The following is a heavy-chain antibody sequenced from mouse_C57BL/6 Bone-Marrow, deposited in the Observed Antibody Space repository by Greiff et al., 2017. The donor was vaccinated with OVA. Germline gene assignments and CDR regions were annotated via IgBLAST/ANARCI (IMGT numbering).Heavy chain of an antibody. V-gene: IGHV1-50*01. CDR2: IDPSDSYT. Sequence: QVQLQQPGAELVKPGASVKLSCKASGYTFTSYCMQWVQQRPGQGLEWIGEIDPSDSYTNYNQMFTGQATLTVDTSSSAAYMQLSSLTSEDSAVYYCARWSLRAMDYWGQGTSVTVSS. J-gene: IGHJ4*01. CDR3: ARWSLRAMDY. CDR1: GYTFTSYC.